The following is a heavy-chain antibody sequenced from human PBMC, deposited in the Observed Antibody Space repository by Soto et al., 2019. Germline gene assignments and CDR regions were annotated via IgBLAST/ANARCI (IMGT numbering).Heavy chain of an antibody. CDR2: IYYSGSA. CDR1: GGSVISGYYY. CDR3: ARIVQKDGGLLSNYYYGLDV. V-gene: IGHV4-61*01. D-gene: IGHD3-10*01. Sequence: QVQLQESGPGLVKPSETLSLTCSVSGGSVISGYYYWSWIRQPPGKGLEWIGYIYYSGSANYNPSLKRRFTISVDTSKNQFSLKLSSVTAADTAVYYCARIVQKDGGLLSNYYYGLDVWGQGTPVTVSS. J-gene: IGHJ6*02.